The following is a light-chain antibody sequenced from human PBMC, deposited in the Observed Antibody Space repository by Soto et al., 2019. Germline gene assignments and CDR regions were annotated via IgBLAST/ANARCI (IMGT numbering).Light chain of an antibody. J-gene: IGLJ2*01. CDR2: DVS. V-gene: IGLV2-11*01. Sequence: QSALTQPRSVSGSPGQSVTISCTGTSSDVGAYNYVYWYQQHPGKAPKLMISDVSKRPSGVPDRFSGSKSGTTASLTISVLQAEEEDDYYCCSYAGSSTVLFGGGTKVTVL. CDR3: CSYAGSSTVL. CDR1: SSDVGAYNY.